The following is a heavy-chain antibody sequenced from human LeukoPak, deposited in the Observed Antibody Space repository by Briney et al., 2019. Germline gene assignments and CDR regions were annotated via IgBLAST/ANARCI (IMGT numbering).Heavy chain of an antibody. J-gene: IGHJ4*02. D-gene: IGHD3-9*01. CDR2: ISSSSDYI. CDR1: GFTFNRYN. V-gene: IGHV3-21*04. CDR3: AKDLRLLRYFDWSDY. Sequence: PGGSLRLSCAASGFTFNRYNMNWVRRAPGKGLEWVSSISSSSDYIYYADSVKGRFTISRDNSKNTLYLQMNSLRAEDTAVYYCAKDLRLLRYFDWSDYWGQGTLVTVSS.